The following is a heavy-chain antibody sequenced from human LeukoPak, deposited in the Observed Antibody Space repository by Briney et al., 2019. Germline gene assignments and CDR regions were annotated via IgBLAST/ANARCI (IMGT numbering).Heavy chain of an antibody. CDR3: VREAEIVVVPAAVSWTGVSFAY. CDR2: TSWDGTYK. CDR1: RFPFSSYA. J-gene: IGHJ4*02. Sequence: PGRSLRLSCAASRFPFSSYALHWVRQTPGKGLEWVAVTSWDGTYKYYADSVKGRFTISRDNPKNTLYLQMNSLRAEDTAIYYCVREAEIVVVPAAVSWTGVSFAYWGQGTLVTVSS. D-gene: IGHD2-2*01. V-gene: IGHV3-30*04.